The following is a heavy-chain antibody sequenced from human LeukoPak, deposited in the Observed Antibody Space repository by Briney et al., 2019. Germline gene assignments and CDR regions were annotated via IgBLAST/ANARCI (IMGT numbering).Heavy chain of an antibody. D-gene: IGHD1-26*01. CDR1: GFTFSTFD. Sequence: GGSLRLSCAPSGFTFSTFDMHWVRQAPGKGLEWVAVMSYDGSTKYYADSVKGRFTISRDNSKNTLYLQMNSLRAEDTAVYYCAEGDRIVGAKRGMDVWGQGTTVTVSS. CDR2: MSYDGSTK. V-gene: IGHV3-30*18. CDR3: AEGDRIVGAKRGMDV. J-gene: IGHJ6*02.